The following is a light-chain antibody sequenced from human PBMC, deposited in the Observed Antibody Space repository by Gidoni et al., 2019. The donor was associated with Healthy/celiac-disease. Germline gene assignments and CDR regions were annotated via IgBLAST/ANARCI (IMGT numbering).Light chain of an antibody. J-gene: IGKJ2*02. Sequence: DIVMTQSPLSLPVTPGEPASISCTSSQSLLHSNGYNYLDWYLQKPGQSPQLLIYLGSNRASGVPDRFSGSGSGTDFTLKISRVEAEDVGVYYCMQALQTPRTFVQGTKLEIK. CDR3: MQALQTPRT. CDR1: QSLLHSNGYNY. CDR2: LGS. V-gene: IGKV2-28*01.